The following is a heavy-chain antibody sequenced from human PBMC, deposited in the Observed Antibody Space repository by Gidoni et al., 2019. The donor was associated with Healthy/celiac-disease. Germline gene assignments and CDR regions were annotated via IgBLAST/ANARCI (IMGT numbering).Heavy chain of an antibody. CDR1: GFTFSSQA. V-gene: IGHV3-23*01. Sequence: EVQLLESGGGLVQPGGSLRLSCAASGFTFSSQAMSWVRQAPGQGLEWVAAISGSGGSTYYADSVKGRFTISRDNSKNTLYLQMNSLRAEDTAVYYCAKDRGGFYSLSFNWFDPWGQGTLVTVSS. CDR3: AKDRGGFYSLSFNWFDP. J-gene: IGHJ5*02. CDR2: ISGSGGST. D-gene: IGHD2-15*01.